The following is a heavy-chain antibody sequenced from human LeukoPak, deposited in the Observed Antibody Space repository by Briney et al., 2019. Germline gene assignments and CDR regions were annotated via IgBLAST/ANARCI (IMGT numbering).Heavy chain of an antibody. V-gene: IGHV3-23*01. Sequence: PGGSLRLSCAASGFTFSSYAMSWVRQAPGKGLEWVSAISGSGGSTYYADSVKGRFTISRDNSKNTLYLQMNSLRAEDTAVYYCAKGRTWDFGELSWVFDYWGQGTLVTVSS. CDR3: AKGRTWDFGELSWVFDY. D-gene: IGHD3-10*01. J-gene: IGHJ4*02. CDR2: ISGSGGST. CDR1: GFTFSSYA.